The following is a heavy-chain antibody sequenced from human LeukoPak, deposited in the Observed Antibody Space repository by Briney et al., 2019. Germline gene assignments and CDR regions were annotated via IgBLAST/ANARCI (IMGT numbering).Heavy chain of an antibody. J-gene: IGHJ4*02. CDR2: IYTSGST. D-gene: IGHD5-24*01. CDR3: ARRWRGGYNYDY. V-gene: IGHV4-61*02. Sequence: PSQTLSLTCTVSGGSISSGSYYWSWIRQPAGKGLEWIGRIYTSGSTNYNPSLKSRVTISVDTSKNQFSLKLSSVTAADTAVYYCARRWRGGYNYDYWGQGTLVTVSS. CDR1: GGSISSGSYY.